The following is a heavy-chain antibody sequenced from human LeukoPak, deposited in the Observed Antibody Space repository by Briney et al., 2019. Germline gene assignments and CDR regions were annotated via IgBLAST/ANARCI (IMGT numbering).Heavy chain of an antibody. D-gene: IGHD5-18*01. J-gene: IGHJ4*02. Sequence: GGSLRLSCAASGLPFSSYEMKWVRQAPGKGLEWVSYISSSGSTIYYADSVKGRFTISRDNAKNSLHLQMNSLRAEDTAVYYCAGDVDTAMVTDRLDYWGQGTLVTVSS. CDR1: GLPFSSYE. V-gene: IGHV3-48*03. CDR3: AGDVDTAMVTDRLDY. CDR2: ISSSGSTI.